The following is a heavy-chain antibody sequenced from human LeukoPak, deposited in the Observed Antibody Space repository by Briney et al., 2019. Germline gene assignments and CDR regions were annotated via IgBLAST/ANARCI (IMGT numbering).Heavy chain of an antibody. D-gene: IGHD6-19*01. CDR2: IIPIFGTA. CDR1: GGTFSSYA. CDR3: ARNSGWYDFTVDY. J-gene: IGHJ4*02. Sequence: SVKVSCKASGGTFSSYAISWVRQAPGQGLEWMGRIIPIFGTANYAQKFQGRVTITTDESTSTAYMELSSLRSEDTAVHYCARNSGWYDFTVDYWGQGTLVTVSS. V-gene: IGHV1-69*05.